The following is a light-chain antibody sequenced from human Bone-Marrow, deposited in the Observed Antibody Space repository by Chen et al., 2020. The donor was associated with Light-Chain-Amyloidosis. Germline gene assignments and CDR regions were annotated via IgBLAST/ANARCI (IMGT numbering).Light chain of an antibody. V-gene: IGLV3-25*03. J-gene: IGLJ2*01. CDR1: DLPTKY. CDR3: QSADSSGTYEVI. Sequence: SYELTQPPSVSVSPGQTARITCSGDDLPTKYAYWYHQKPGQAPVLVIHRDTERPSGISERFSGSSSWTTATLTISGVQAEDEADYHCQSADSSGTYEVIFGGGTKLTVL. CDR2: RDT.